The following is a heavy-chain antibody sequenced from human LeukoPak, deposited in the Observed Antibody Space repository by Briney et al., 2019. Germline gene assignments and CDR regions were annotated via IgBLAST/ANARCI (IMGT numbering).Heavy chain of an antibody. CDR2: IYYSGST. J-gene: IGHJ4*02. D-gene: IGHD4-23*01. Sequence: SETESLPCTLSGGFYQIFYGSGLRQPPGKGLEWIGYIYYSGSTNYNPSLRSRVTISVVTSKNQFSLKLSPVTAADTAVYYCARGSKGVYAGNSVQHYDYWGRGTLVTVSS. V-gene: IGHV4-59*01. CDR1: GGFYQIFY. CDR3: ARGSKGVYAGNSVQHYDY.